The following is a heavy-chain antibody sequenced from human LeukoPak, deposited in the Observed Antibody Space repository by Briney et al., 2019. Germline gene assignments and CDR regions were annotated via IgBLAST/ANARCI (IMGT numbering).Heavy chain of an antibody. CDR1: GFTFSSYA. CDR3: ARESLVSPTDF. Sequence: GGSLRLSCAASGFTFSSYAMHWVRQAPGKGLEWVAVISYDGSNKYYADSVKGRFTISRDNSKNTLYLQMNSLRAEDTAVYYCARESLVSPTDFWGQGTLVTVSS. D-gene: IGHD5/OR15-5a*01. CDR2: ISYDGSNK. V-gene: IGHV3-30*04. J-gene: IGHJ4*02.